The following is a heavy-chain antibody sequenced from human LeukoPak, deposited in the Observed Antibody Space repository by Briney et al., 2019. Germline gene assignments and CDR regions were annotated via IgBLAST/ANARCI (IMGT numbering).Heavy chain of an antibody. V-gene: IGHV4-34*01. CDR1: GGSFSGCY. CDR3: ARGMTYCSSTSCPLFDY. CDR2: INHSGST. Sequence: SETLSLTCAVYGGSFSGCYWSWIRQPPGKGLEWIGEINHSGSTNYNPSLKSRVTISVDTSKNQFSLKLSSVTAADTAVYYCARGMTYCSSTSCPLFDYWGQGTLVTVSS. J-gene: IGHJ4*02. D-gene: IGHD2-2*01.